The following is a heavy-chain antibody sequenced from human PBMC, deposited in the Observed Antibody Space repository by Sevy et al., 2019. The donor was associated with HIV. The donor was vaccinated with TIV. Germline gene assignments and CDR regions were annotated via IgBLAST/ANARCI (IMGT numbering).Heavy chain of an antibody. CDR2: ISAYNGNT. Sequence: ASVKVSCKASGYTFTSYGISWVRQAPGQGLEWMGWISAYNGNTNYAQKLQGRVTMTTDTSTSTAYMELRSLRSDDPAVYSCASCYYYDSSGYPEWECFQHWGQGTLVTVSS. J-gene: IGHJ1*01. CDR1: GYTFTSYG. D-gene: IGHD3-22*01. CDR3: ASCYYYDSSGYPEWECFQH. V-gene: IGHV1-18*01.